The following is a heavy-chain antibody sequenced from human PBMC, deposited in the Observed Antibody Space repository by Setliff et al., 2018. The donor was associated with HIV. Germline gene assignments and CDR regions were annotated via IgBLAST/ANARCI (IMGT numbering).Heavy chain of an antibody. V-gene: IGHV4-39*02. CDR3: AIRDRSFDFWSGYYQRDF. CDR2: IYYSGTT. J-gene: IGHJ4*02. CDR1: GVSFTSSTYY. Sequence: LSLTCNVSGVSFTSSTYYWGWVRQPPGKGLEWIGSIYYSGTTYYKSSLKSRVTISVDTSETHFSLRLTSVSAADTGVYYCAIRDRSFDFWSGYYQRDFWSQGTLVTV. D-gene: IGHD3-3*01.